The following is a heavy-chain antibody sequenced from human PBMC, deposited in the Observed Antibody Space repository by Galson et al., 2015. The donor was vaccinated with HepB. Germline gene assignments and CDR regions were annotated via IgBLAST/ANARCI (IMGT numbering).Heavy chain of an antibody. D-gene: IGHD1/OR15-1a*01. CDR1: GYTFTSYA. V-gene: IGHV7-4-1*02. CDR3: ARGPLNTNNYYYYYGMDV. Sequence: SVKVSCKASGYTFTSYAMNWVRQAPGQGLEWMGWINTNTGNPTYAQGFTGRFVFSLDTSVSTAYLQISSLKAEDTAVYYCARGPLNTNNYYYYYGMDVWGQGTTVTVSS. J-gene: IGHJ6*02. CDR2: INTNTGNP.